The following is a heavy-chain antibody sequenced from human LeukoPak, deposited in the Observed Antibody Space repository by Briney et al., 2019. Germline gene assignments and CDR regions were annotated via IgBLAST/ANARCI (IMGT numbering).Heavy chain of an antibody. CDR3: AKISGYYFGDFGY. V-gene: IGHV3-48*03. J-gene: IGHJ4*02. D-gene: IGHD3-22*01. Sequence: QPGRSLRLSCAASGFTFSSYEMNWVRQAPGKGLEWVSYISSSGSTIYYADSVKGRFTNSRDNAKNSLYLQMNSLRAEDTAVYYCAKISGYYFGDFGYWGQGTLVTVSS. CDR2: ISSSGSTI. CDR1: GFTFSSYE.